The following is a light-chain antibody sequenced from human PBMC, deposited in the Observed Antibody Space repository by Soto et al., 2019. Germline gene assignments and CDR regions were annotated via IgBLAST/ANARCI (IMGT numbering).Light chain of an antibody. CDR2: EVS. Sequence: QSVLTQPASVSGSPGQSNTISCTGTSSDIGGYNFVSWYQHHPGRAPKLMIYEVSNRPSGVSNRFSGSKSGDTASLTISGLQAEDEADYYCTSYRTTTTLLYVFGTGTKVTVL. CDR1: SSDIGGYNF. CDR3: TSYRTTTTLLYV. V-gene: IGLV2-14*01. J-gene: IGLJ1*01.